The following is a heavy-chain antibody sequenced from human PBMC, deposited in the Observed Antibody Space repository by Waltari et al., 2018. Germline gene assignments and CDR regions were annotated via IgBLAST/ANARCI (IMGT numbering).Heavy chain of an antibody. CDR3: AKADVDIVATIQN. Sequence: EVQLVESGGGLVQPGGSLRLSCAASGFTFSSYAMSWVRQAPGKGLEWVSAIVGSGCSTYYADSVKGRFTISRDNSKNTLYLQMNSLRAEDTAVYYCAKADVDIVATIQNWGQGTLVTVSS. V-gene: IGHV3-23*04. D-gene: IGHD5-12*01. CDR2: IVGSGCST. CDR1: GFTFSSYA. J-gene: IGHJ4*02.